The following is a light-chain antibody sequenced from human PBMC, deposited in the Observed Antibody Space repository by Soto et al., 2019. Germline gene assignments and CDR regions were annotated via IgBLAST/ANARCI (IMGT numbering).Light chain of an antibody. Sequence: EVVLTQSPDTPSLSPGERATLSCRASQSVTSTYLAWYQQKPGQAPRLLIYGAFTGATGVPARFSGSGSGTEFTLTISSLQSEDFATYYCQQYNSWPRTFGQGTKVDI. J-gene: IGKJ1*01. CDR1: QSVTSTY. CDR3: QQYNSWPRT. V-gene: IGKV3-15*01. CDR2: GAF.